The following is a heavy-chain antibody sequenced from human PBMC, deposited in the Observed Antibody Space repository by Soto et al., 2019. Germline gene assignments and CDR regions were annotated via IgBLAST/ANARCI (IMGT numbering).Heavy chain of an antibody. J-gene: IGHJ4*02. CDR2: VDSDGSGT. CDR3: ATVFDH. Sequence: EVQLVESGGGSVQPGGSLRLSCVASGITFSGYWMHWVRQVPGKGLVWVARVDSDGSGTSYADSVKGRFTSSRDNAKNTLYLQRNSLRVEDTAVYYCATVFDHWGQGIPVTVSS. CDR1: GITFSGYW. V-gene: IGHV3-74*01.